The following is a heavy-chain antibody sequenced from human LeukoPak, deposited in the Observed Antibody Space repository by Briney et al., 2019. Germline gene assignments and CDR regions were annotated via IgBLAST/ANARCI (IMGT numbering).Heavy chain of an antibody. J-gene: IGHJ5*02. CDR1: GGSISSSSYY. CDR3: ARGVLMVYANWFDP. D-gene: IGHD2-8*01. V-gene: IGHV4-39*07. Sequence: PSETLSLTCTVSGGSISSSSYYWGWIRQPPGKGLEWIGSIYYSGSTYYNPSLKSRVTISVDTSKNQFSLKLSSVTAADTAVYYCARGVLMVYANWFDPWGQGTLVTVSS. CDR2: IYYSGST.